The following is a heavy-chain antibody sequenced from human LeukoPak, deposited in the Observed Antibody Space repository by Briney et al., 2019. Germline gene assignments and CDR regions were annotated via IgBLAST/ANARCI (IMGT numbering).Heavy chain of an antibody. CDR3: ARGGAVAGRFDP. D-gene: IGHD6-19*01. CDR2: IAYTGSP. J-gene: IGHJ5*02. Sequence: SETLSLTCTVSGDSITSTGFFWTWIRQHAGGGLEWIGYIAYTGSPYYNPSLKSRVTFSIDTSKNQFSLKLNSVTAADTAVYYCARGGAVAGRFDPWGQGTQVTVSS. V-gene: IGHV4-31*03. CDR1: GDSITSTGFF.